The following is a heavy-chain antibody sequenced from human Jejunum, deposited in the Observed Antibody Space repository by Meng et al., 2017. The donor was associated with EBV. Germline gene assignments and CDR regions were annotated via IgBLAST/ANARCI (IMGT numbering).Heavy chain of an antibody. CDR3: ARVVDYYERSGYPDF. D-gene: IGHD3-22*01. CDR2: IYYSGNT. Sequence: VQLQALGPGLGKPSRTLSLTCTVSGGSVSTASYYWSWIRQSPGKGLEWIGYIYYSGNTNYNPSLKSRATITVDTSKNQFSLKLSSVTAADTAVYYCARVVDYYERSGYPDFWGQGTLVTVSS. CDR1: GGSVSTASYY. V-gene: IGHV4-61*01. J-gene: IGHJ4*02.